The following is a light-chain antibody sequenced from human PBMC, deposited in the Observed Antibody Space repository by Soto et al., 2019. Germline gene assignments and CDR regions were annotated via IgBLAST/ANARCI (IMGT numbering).Light chain of an antibody. V-gene: IGLV1-51*01. CDR2: DDT. CDR3: GTWDSSLSVLV. Sequence: QSVLTQPPSVSAAPGQGVTMSCSGTSSNIGRNFVAWYQQLPGTAPKLHIYDDTKRPYGIPGRFSASKSGTSATLAITGLQTGDEADYYCGTWDSSLSVLVFGGGTKLTVL. CDR1: SSNIGRNF. J-gene: IGLJ3*02.